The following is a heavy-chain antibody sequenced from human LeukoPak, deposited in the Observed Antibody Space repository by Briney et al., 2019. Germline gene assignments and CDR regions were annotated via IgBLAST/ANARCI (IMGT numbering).Heavy chain of an antibody. CDR2: IKSNVDGGTT. Sequence: PGGSPRLSCAASGFSFTNAWMTWVRQAPGKGLEWVGHIKSNVDGGTTDYAAPVKGRFTISRDDSKSTLYLQMNSLKTEDTAVYYCSRRHDYGDFLNWFDPWGQGTLVTVSS. CDR3: SRRHDYGDFLNWFDP. V-gene: IGHV3-15*01. J-gene: IGHJ5*02. D-gene: IGHD4-17*01. CDR1: GFSFTNAW.